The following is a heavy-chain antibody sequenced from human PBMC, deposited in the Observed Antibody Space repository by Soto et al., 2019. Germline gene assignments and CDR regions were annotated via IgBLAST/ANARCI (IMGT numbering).Heavy chain of an antibody. V-gene: IGHV3-21*01. CDR3: ARDQYGDYVGYFDY. CDR2: ISSSSSYI. D-gene: IGHD4-17*01. Sequence: EVQLVESGGGLVKPGGSLRLSCAASGFTFSSYSMNWVRQAPGKGLEWVSSISSSSSYIYYADSVKGRFTISRDNAKNSLYLQMNSLRAEDTAVYYCARDQYGDYVGYFDYWGQGTLVTVSS. CDR1: GFTFSSYS. J-gene: IGHJ4*02.